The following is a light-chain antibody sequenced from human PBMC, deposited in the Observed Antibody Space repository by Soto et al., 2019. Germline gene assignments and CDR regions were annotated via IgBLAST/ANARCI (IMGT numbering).Light chain of an antibody. Sequence: DIQMTQSPSTLSASVGDRVTITCRASQSISSWLAWYQQKPGKAPKLLIYKASSLESGVPSRFSGSGSGTEFTLTISSLQPDYFATYYCQQYNSYSPGFTFGPGTKVDIK. CDR1: QSISSW. CDR2: KAS. J-gene: IGKJ3*01. CDR3: QQYNSYSPGFT. V-gene: IGKV1-5*03.